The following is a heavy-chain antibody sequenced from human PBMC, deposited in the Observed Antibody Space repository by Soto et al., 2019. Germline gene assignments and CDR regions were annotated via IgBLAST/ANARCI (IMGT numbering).Heavy chain of an antibody. CDR2: IYYSGST. D-gene: IGHD1-1*01. CDR1: GGSISSYY. Sequence: SETLSLTCTVSGGSISSYYWSWIRQPPGKGLEWIGYIYYSGSTNYNPSLKSRVTISVDTSRNQFSLKLSSVTAADTAVYYCARDRGGTTFNDAFDIWGQGTMVTVSS. CDR3: ARDRGGTTFNDAFDI. J-gene: IGHJ3*02. V-gene: IGHV4-59*01.